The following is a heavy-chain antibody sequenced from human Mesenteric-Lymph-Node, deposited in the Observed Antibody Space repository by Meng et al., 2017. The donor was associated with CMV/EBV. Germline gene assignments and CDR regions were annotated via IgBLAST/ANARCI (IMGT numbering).Heavy chain of an antibody. CDR2: INHSGST. J-gene: IGHJ4*02. Sequence: HVQPQQGAAGLLRPSETLSLTCAVDAGSFSGYYWSWIRQPPGKGLEWIGEINHSGSTNYNPSLKSRVTISVDTSKNQFSLKLSSVTAADTAVYYCARHQRWLKSEGGFNYWGQGTLVTVSS. V-gene: IGHV4-34*01. CDR3: ARHQRWLKSEGGFNY. D-gene: IGHD4-23*01. CDR1: AGSFSGYY.